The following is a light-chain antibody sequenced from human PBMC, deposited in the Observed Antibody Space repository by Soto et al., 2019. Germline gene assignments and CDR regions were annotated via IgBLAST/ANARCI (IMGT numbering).Light chain of an antibody. CDR2: LNSDGSH. CDR1: SGHSSYA. V-gene: IGLV4-69*01. CDR3: QTWGTGIQV. J-gene: IGLJ2*01. Sequence: QTVVTQSPSASASLGASVKLTCTLSSGHSSYAIAWHQQRPEKGPRYLMKLNSDGSHNKGDGIPDRFSGSSSGAERYLTISSLQSEDEADYYCQTWGTGIQVFGGGTKVTVL.